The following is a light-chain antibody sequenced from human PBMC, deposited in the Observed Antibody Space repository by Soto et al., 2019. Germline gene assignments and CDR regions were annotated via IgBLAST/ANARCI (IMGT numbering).Light chain of an antibody. V-gene: IGKV1-5*03. Sequence: DIQMTQSPSTLSASVGDRVTITCRASESIRGWLAWYQQKPGKAPKLVIFKASTLESGVPSRFSGSGSGTEFTLDISSLQPDDVATYYSEQYNSYPRTVAQGTKVHIK. CDR1: ESIRGW. CDR2: KAS. J-gene: IGKJ1*01. CDR3: EQYNSYPRT.